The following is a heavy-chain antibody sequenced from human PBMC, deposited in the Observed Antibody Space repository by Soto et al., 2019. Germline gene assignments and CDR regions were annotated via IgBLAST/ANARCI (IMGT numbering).Heavy chain of an antibody. Sequence: GGSLRLSCAASGFTFSSYAMHWVRQAPGKGLEWVAVISYDGSNKYYADSVKGRFTISRDNSKNTLYLQMNSLRAEDTAVYYCARDYGIAARLPFDYWGQGTLVTVSS. J-gene: IGHJ4*02. V-gene: IGHV3-30-3*01. CDR2: ISYDGSNK. D-gene: IGHD6-6*01. CDR3: ARDYGIAARLPFDY. CDR1: GFTFSSYA.